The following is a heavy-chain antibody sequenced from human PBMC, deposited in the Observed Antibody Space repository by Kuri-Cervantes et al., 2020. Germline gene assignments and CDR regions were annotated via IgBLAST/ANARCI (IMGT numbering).Heavy chain of an antibody. D-gene: IGHD3-10*01. CDR1: GDSVSSNSAA. V-gene: IGHV6-1*01. J-gene: IGHJ6*02. Sequence: SQTLSLTCAISGDSVSSNSAAWNWIRQSPSRGLEWLGRTYYRSKWYNDYAVSVKSRITINPDTSKSQFSLQLNSVTPEDTAVYYCAREWGSGGAYYYYGMDVWGQGTTVTVSS. CDR3: AREWGSGGAYYYYGMDV. CDR2: TYYRSKWYN.